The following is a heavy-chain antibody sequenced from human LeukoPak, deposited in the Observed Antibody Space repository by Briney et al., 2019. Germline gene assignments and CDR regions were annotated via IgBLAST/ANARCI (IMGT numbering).Heavy chain of an antibody. D-gene: IGHD2-21*02. CDR1: GFTFDDYA. CDR2: ISWNSGSI. J-gene: IGHJ4*02. Sequence: GGSLRLSCAASGFTFDDYAMHWVRQAPGKGLEWVSGISWNSGSIGYADSVKGRFTISRDNAKNSLYLQMSSLRAEDTALYYCAKSLNVVVTATLGFDYWGQGTLVTVSS. V-gene: IGHV3-9*01. CDR3: AKSLNVVVTATLGFDY.